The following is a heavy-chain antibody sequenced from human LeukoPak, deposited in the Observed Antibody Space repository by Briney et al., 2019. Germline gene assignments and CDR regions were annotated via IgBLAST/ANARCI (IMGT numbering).Heavy chain of an antibody. J-gene: IGHJ5*02. CDR1: GYTFTVYY. CDR3: ARAGRAYSSGWYWFDP. V-gene: IGHV1-2*02. CDR2: INPNSGGT. D-gene: IGHD6-19*01. Sequence: ASVKVSCKASGYTFTVYYMHWVRQAPGQGLEWMGWINPNSGGTNYAQKFQGRVTMTRDTSISTAYMELSRLRSDDTAVYYCARAGRAYSSGWYWFDPWGQGTLVTVSS.